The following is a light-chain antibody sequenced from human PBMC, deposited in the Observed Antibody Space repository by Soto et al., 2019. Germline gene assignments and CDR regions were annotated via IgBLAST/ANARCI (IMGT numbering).Light chain of an antibody. V-gene: IGKV1-33*01. CDR2: DAS. CDR1: QDIGNY. Sequence: DIQMTQSPSSLSASVGDRVTITCQASQDIGNYLNWYQQKPGQAPKLLIYDASNSEAGVPSRVSGNGSWTAFTFNISGLQPEDTAAYYCQQYDYSLLTFGGGTKVEIK. J-gene: IGKJ4*01. CDR3: QQYDYSLLT.